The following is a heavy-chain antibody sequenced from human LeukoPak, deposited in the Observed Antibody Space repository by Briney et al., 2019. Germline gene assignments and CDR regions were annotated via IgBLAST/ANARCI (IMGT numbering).Heavy chain of an antibody. CDR1: GFTFSSYA. D-gene: IGHD4-17*01. CDR2: IYSGGST. V-gene: IGHV3-66*01. J-gene: IGHJ4*02. CDR3: ARDPNEAAYYGEDY. Sequence: QPGGSLRLSCAASGFTFSSYAMSWVRQAPGKGLEWVSVIYSGGSTYYADSVKGRFTISRDNSKNTLYLQMNSLRAEDTAVYYCARDPNEAAYYGEDYWGQGTLVTVSS.